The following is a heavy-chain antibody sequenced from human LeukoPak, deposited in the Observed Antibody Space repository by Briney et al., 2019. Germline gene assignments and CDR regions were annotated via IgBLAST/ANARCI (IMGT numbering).Heavy chain of an antibody. J-gene: IGHJ6*03. Sequence: GGSLRLSCAASGFTFSSYGMHWVRQAPGKGLEWVAFIRYDGSNKYYADSVKGRFTISRDNSKNTLYLQMNSLRAEDTAVYYCAKCRGSGSYPLSYYYYYYMDVWGKGTTVTVSS. CDR1: GFTFSSYG. V-gene: IGHV3-30*02. CDR2: IRYDGSNK. D-gene: IGHD3-10*01. CDR3: AKCRGSGSYPLSYYYYYYMDV.